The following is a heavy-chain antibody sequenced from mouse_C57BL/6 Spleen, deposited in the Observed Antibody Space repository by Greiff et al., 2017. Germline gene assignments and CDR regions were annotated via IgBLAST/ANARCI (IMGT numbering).Heavy chain of an antibody. V-gene: IGHV1-82*01. D-gene: IGHD4-1*01. J-gene: IGHJ3*01. CDR3: AREENCAWFAY. CDR1: GYAFSSSW. Sequence: VQLQQSGPELVKPGASVKISCKASGYAFSSSWMNWVKQRPGKGLEWIGRIYPGDGDTNYNGKFKGKATLTADKSSSTAYMQLSSLTSEDSAVYFCAREENCAWFAYWGQGTLVTVSA. CDR2: IYPGDGDT.